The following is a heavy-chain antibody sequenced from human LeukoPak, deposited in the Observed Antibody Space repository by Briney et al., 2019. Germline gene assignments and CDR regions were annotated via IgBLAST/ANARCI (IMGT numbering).Heavy chain of an antibody. CDR1: GFTFSTYW. Sequence: GGSLRLSCAASGFTFSTYWMHWVRQAPGKGLVWVSRINPDGTTTSYADSVKGRFTISRDNAKDPVYLQMNSLRAEDTAVYYCARPDTAMVPHYFDYWGHGTLVTVSS. D-gene: IGHD5-18*01. CDR2: INPDGTTT. V-gene: IGHV3-74*01. CDR3: ARPDTAMVPHYFDY. J-gene: IGHJ4*01.